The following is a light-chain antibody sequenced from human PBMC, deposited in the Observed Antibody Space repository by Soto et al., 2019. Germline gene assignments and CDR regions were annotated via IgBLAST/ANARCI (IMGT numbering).Light chain of an antibody. V-gene: IGKV1-5*01. CDR3: QEYTDNSGT. CDR2: DAS. Sequence: SQMTQSPSTQSAPLGDSVTITCRASQSLTSWLAWYQQKPGKAPQLLMYDASSLESGVPARFSGSESGTEFTLTITSLQPDDSATYYCQEYTDNSGTFGQGTKVDI. J-gene: IGKJ1*01. CDR1: QSLTSW.